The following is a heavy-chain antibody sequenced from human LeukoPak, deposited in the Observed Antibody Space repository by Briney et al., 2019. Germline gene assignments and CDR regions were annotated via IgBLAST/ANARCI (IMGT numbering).Heavy chain of an antibody. CDR2: ISADNGKT. CDR3: ARDPLYALDI. CDR1: GYSFTSYG. Sequence: ASVKVSCKASGYSFTSYGISWVRQAPGQGLEWMGWISADNGKTNYAQNLQGRVTVTTDTSTSTAYMELRTLRSDDTAVYYCARDPLYALDIRGQGTMVTVSS. J-gene: IGHJ3*02. V-gene: IGHV1-18*01.